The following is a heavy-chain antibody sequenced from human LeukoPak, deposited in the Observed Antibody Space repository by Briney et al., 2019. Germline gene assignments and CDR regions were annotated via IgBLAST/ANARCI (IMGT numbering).Heavy chain of an antibody. CDR1: GYTFTSYD. CDR2: ITPMFGTA. V-gene: IGHV1-69*13. Sequence: ASVKVSCKASGYTFTSYDINWVRQATGQGLEWMGGITPMFGTAKYAQKFQGRVTITAVESMSTAYMELSSLRSEDTAVYYCARGWLAETTVVTPYNYWGQGTLVTVSS. D-gene: IGHD4-23*01. CDR3: ARGWLAETTVVTPYNY. J-gene: IGHJ4*02.